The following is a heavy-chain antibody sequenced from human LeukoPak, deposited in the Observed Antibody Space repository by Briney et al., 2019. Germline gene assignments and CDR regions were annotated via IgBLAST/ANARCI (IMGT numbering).Heavy chain of an antibody. CDR3: ARDHNGYGDYVYYYYGMDV. D-gene: IGHD4-17*01. CDR2: IIPILGIA. Sequence: GASVNVSCTASGGTFSSYAISWVRQAPGEGLEWMGRIIPILGIANYAQKFQGRVTITADKSTSTAYMELSSLRSEDTAVYYCARDHNGYGDYVYYYYGMDVWGQGTTVTVSS. CDR1: GGTFSSYA. J-gene: IGHJ6*02. V-gene: IGHV1-69*10.